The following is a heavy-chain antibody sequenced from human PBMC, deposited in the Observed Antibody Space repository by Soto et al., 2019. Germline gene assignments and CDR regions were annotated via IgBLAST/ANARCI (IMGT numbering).Heavy chain of an antibody. CDR1: GGTFSSYA. D-gene: IGHD6-6*01. CDR3: AKVAARPPYYGMDV. CDR2: IIPIFGTA. V-gene: IGHV1-69*13. Sequence: SVKVSCKASGGTFSSYAISWVRQAPGQGLEWMGGIIPIFGTANYAQKFQGRVTITADESTSTAYMELSSLRSEDTAVYYCAKVAARPPYYGMDVWGQGTTVTGSS. J-gene: IGHJ6*02.